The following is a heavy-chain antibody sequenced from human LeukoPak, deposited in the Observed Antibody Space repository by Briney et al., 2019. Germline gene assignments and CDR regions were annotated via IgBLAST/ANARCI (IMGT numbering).Heavy chain of an antibody. CDR1: GLTFSSYA. D-gene: IGHD3-22*01. CDR3: AKGPPLRYYYDSSGYYAY. CDR2: ISGSGGST. V-gene: IGHV3-23*01. J-gene: IGHJ4*02. Sequence: GGSLGLSCAASGLTFSSYAMSWVRQAPGKGLEWVSAISGSGGSTYYADSVKGRFTISRDNSKNTLYLQMNSLRAEDTAVYYCAKGPPLRYYYDSSGYYAYWGQGTLVTVSS.